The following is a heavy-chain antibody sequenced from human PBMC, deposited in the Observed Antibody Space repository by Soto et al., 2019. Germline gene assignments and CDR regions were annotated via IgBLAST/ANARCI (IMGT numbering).Heavy chain of an antibody. CDR2: ISYDGSNK. J-gene: IGHJ6*02. CDR3: AKDVVVGATTGLGDYYYYYGMDV. Sequence: PGGSLRLSCAASGFTFSSYGMHWVRQAPGKGLEWVAVISYDGSNKYYAGSVKGRFTISRDNSKNTLYLQMNSLRAEDTAVYYCAKDVVVGATTGLGDYYYYYGMDVWGQGTTVTVSS. CDR1: GFTFSSYG. V-gene: IGHV3-30*18. D-gene: IGHD1-26*01.